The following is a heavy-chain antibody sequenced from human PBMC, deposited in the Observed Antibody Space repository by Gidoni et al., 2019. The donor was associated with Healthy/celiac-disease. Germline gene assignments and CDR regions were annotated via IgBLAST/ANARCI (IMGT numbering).Heavy chain of an antibody. CDR3: ARRTDTAMVFDY. CDR2: IITIFGTA. D-gene: IGHD5-18*01. J-gene: IGHJ4*02. Sequence: QVQLLQSGAEVKKPGSSVTVSCKASGGTFISYAISWVRQAPGQGREWMGGIITIFGTANYAQKFQGRVTITEDKSTSTAYMELSSLRSEDTAVYYCARRTDTAMVFDYWGQGTLVTVSS. V-gene: IGHV1-69*06. CDR1: GGTFISYA.